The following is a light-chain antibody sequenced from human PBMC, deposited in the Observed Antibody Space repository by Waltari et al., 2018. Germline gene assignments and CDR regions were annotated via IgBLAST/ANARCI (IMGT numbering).Light chain of an antibody. J-gene: IGLJ3*02. Sequence: QSVLTQPPSVSAAPGQKVTISCPGSSSNIGSYSVSWYQQLPGTAPKLLIYDDYKRPSGIPDRFSGSKSGTSATLGITGLQTGDEAEYYCGTWDNNLSPGGVFGGGTKLTVL. V-gene: IGLV1-51*01. CDR3: GTWDNNLSPGGV. CDR1: SSNIGSYS. CDR2: DDY.